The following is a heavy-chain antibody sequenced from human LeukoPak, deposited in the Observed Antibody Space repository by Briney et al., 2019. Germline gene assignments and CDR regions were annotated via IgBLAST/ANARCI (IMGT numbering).Heavy chain of an antibody. CDR1: GGSISSSSYY. Sequence: SENLSFNCTVSGGSISSSSYYWGWIRQPPGKGLEWIGSIYYNGRIYYNPSLKRRVTISVETSKNQFSLKLSSVTAADTAVYYCARHVVGATVYYFDYWGQGTLVTVSS. J-gene: IGHJ4*02. CDR2: IYYNGRI. CDR3: ARHVVGATVYYFDY. V-gene: IGHV4-39*01. D-gene: IGHD1-26*01.